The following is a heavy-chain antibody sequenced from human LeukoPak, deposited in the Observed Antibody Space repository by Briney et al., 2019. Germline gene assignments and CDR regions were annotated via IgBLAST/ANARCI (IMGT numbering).Heavy chain of an antibody. Sequence: PGGSLRLSCAASGFTFSSYDMNWVRQAPGKGLEWVSSITTRGSYIYYADSVKGRFTISRDNAENSLYLQMNSLRAEDTAVYYCARAEVLLWFGESPGAEYFQHWGQGTLVTVSS. J-gene: IGHJ1*01. V-gene: IGHV3-21*01. D-gene: IGHD3-10*01. CDR2: ITTRGSYI. CDR1: GFTFSSYD. CDR3: ARAEVLLWFGESPGAEYFQH.